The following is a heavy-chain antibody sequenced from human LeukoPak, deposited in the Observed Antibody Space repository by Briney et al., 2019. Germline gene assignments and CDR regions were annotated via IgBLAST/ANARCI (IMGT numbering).Heavy chain of an antibody. V-gene: IGHV3-23*01. CDR2: ITGGGDST. J-gene: IGHJ4*02. Sequence: GSLRLSCAASGFTFSTDDMTWVRQAPGKGLEWVSTITGGGDSTYYADSVQGRFTISRDNSKNMVYLQMNSLRAEDTAVYYCAQGSWGDDWGQGTLVTVSS. D-gene: IGHD3-10*01. CDR3: AQGSWGDD. CDR1: GFTFSTDD.